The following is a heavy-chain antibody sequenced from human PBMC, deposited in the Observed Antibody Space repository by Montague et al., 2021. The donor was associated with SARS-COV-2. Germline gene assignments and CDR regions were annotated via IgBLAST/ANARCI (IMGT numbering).Heavy chain of an antibody. V-gene: IGHV3-23*01. J-gene: IGHJ5*02. Sequence: SLRLSCAASGFIFTYYGMNWVRRAPGKGLESVAGISGFGGGTYYSDSVKGRFTISRATSNSTLFLQMDGLRAEDTAIYYCAKSFSGTRNWFDIWGQGTLVTVSS. D-gene: IGHD1-14*01. CDR3: AKSFSGTRNWFDI. CDR2: ISGFGGGT. CDR1: GFIFTYYG.